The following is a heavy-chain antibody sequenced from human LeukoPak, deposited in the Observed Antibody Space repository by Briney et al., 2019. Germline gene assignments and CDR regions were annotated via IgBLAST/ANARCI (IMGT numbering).Heavy chain of an antibody. CDR1: GFTFNSYA. CDR2: ISFDESHE. J-gene: IGHJ5*02. Sequence: HPGRSLRLSCVASGFTFNSYAMNWVRQAPGKGLEWVAVISFDESHEYYADSVKGRFTISRDNSRNTVYLQMDSLRAEDTAVYYCARAAGVRNWFDPWGQGTLVTVSS. V-gene: IGHV3-30*14. CDR3: ARAAGVRNWFDP.